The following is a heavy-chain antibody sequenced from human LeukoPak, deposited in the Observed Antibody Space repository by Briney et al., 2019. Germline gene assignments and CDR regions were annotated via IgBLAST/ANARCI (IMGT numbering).Heavy chain of an antibody. CDR1: GGSLSSYF. Sequence: SETLSLTCAVSGGSLSSYFWTWIRQPPGKALEWIGYVYYSGSTNCNPSLKSRVTLSVDASKNQFSLGLTSVTAADTAVYYCARGDYYAGGGRNWFDPWGHGTLVTVSS. D-gene: IGHD3-16*01. V-gene: IGHV4-59*12. J-gene: IGHJ5*02. CDR3: ARGDYYAGGGRNWFDP. CDR2: VYYSGST.